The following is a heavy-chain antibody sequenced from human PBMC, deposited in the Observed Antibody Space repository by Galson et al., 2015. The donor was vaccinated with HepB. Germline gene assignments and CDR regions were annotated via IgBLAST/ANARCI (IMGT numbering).Heavy chain of an antibody. CDR2: ISYDGSNK. J-gene: IGHJ3*02. CDR1: GFTFSSYA. D-gene: IGHD3-22*01. Sequence: SLRLSCAASGFTFSSYAMHWVRQAPGKGLEWVAVISYDGSNKYYADSVKGRFTISRDNSKNTLYLQMNSLRAEDTAVYYCARGCWSYDSSGYYYSLCLGHDAFDIWGQGTMVTVSS. CDR3: ARGCWSYDSSGYYYSLCLGHDAFDI. V-gene: IGHV3-30-3*01.